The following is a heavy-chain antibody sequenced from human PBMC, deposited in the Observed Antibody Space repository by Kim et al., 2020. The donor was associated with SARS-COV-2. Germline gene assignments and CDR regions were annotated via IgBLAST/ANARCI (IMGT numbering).Heavy chain of an antibody. Sequence: GGSLRLSCAASGFTFSNAWMSWVRQAPGKGLEWVGRIKSKTDGGATDYAAPVKGRFTISRDDSNKTLYLQMNSQKTEDTAVYYCTTVSTLWCGELSDYCGMDDWGQGTPVTVSS. CDR3: TTVSTLWCGELSDYCGMDD. J-gene: IGHJ6*02. CDR1: GFTFSNAW. CDR2: IKSKTDGGAT. D-gene: IGHD3-10*01. V-gene: IGHV3-15*01.